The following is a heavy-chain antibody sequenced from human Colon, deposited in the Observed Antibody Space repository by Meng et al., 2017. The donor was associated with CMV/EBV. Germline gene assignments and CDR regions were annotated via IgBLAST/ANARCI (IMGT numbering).Heavy chain of an antibody. CDR2: ISYHEKNI. Sequence: FIFSDYVLSCVRRQPRRELVGGTVISYHEKNIRYSASLQGRFTISRDTPKNPVALKMNSVTVEDTAVYYCARVYYTEGTGSFDNRFDSWGQGTLVTVSS. CDR3: ARVYYTEGTGSFDNRFDS. D-gene: IGHD3-9*01. CDR1: FIFSDYV. V-gene: IGHV3-30*03. J-gene: IGHJ4*02.